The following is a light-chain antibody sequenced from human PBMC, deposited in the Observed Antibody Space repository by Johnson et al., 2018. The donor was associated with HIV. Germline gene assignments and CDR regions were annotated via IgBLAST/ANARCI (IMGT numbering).Light chain of an antibody. CDR1: SSNIENDY. CDR2: DNN. CDR3: GAWDSTLNAYV. Sequence: QSVLTQPPSVSAAPGEKVNISFSGSSSNIENDYVSWYQQLPGTAPKLLIYDNNKRPSGIPDRFSGSKSGTSATLGITGLQTGDEGDYFCGAWDSTLNAYVFGTGTKVTVL. J-gene: IGLJ1*01. V-gene: IGLV1-51*01.